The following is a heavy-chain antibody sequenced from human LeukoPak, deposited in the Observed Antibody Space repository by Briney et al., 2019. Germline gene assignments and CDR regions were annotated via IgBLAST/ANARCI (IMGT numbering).Heavy chain of an antibody. CDR1: GVSISNSNSY. CDR3: MRHEEEDGRNAQPFDF. CDR2: IYYSRRT. V-gene: IGHV4-39*01. J-gene: IGHJ4*02. Sequence: SETLSLTCSVSGVSISNSNSYWGWVRQPPGKGLEWTGTIYYSRRTYYTPSLKSRVTISVDTSKNQFSLRLGSVTAADTAVYFCMRHEEEDGRNAQPFDFWGQGALVTVSS. D-gene: IGHD5-24*01.